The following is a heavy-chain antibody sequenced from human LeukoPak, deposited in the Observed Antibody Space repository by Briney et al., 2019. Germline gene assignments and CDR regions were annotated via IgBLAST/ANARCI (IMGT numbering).Heavy chain of an antibody. D-gene: IGHD3-22*01. Sequence: SETLSLTCTVSGDSISSYCWSWVRQPPGKGLEWMGYVYYSGSTDYNPSLKSRVTILVDTSKNQFSLKLSSATAADTAVYYCARLTSGYYPYYFDHWGQGTLVTVSS. CDR1: GDSISSYC. CDR3: ARLTSGYYPYYFDH. V-gene: IGHV4-59*01. CDR2: VYYSGST. J-gene: IGHJ4*02.